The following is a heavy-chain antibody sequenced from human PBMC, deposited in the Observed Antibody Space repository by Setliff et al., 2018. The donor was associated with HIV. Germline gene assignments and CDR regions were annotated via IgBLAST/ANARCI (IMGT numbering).Heavy chain of an antibody. Sequence: PSETLSLTCTVSGDSISSYYWSWIRQPPGKELEWIGYIYSTGDSNYNPSLKSRVTMAVDTSKNQFSLKLTSVTAADTAVYYCAGGALSDMLPGYSRGGYSFMDVWGRGTTVTVSS. V-gene: IGHV4-59*12. D-gene: IGHD3-9*01. J-gene: IGHJ6*03. CDR2: IYSTGDS. CDR3: AGGALSDMLPGYSRGGYSFMDV. CDR1: GDSISSYY.